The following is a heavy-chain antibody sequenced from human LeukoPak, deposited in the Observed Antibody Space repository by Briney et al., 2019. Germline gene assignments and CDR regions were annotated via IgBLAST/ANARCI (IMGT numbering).Heavy chain of an antibody. V-gene: IGHV4-39*07. J-gene: IGHJ3*02. CDR2: IYYSGST. D-gene: IGHD3-22*01. Sequence: SETLSLTCTVSGGSISSTSYYWGWIRQPPGKGLEWIGSIYYSGSTYYNPSLKSRVTISVDRSKNQFSLKLSSVTAADTAVYYCARIVVITTDDAFDIWGQGTMVTVSS. CDR1: GGSISSTSYY. CDR3: ARIVVITTDDAFDI.